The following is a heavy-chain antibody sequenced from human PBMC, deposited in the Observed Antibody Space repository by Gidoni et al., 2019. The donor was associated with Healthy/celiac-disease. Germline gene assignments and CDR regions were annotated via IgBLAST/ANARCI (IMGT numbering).Heavy chain of an antibody. Sequence: QVQLQASGPGLVNPSETLSLTCTVSGGSISSYYWSWIRQPPGKGLEWFGYIYYSGSTNYNPSLKSRVTISVDTSKNQFSLKLSSVTAADTAVYYCARGGAWYDSSGYYSYYFDYWGQGTLVTVSS. V-gene: IGHV4-59*01. CDR1: GGSISSYY. CDR2: IYYSGST. J-gene: IGHJ4*02. CDR3: ARGGAWYDSSGYYSYYFDY. D-gene: IGHD3-22*01.